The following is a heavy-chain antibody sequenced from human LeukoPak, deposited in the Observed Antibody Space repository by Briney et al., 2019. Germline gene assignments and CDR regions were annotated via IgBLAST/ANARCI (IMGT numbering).Heavy chain of an antibody. V-gene: IGHV4-31*03. J-gene: IGHJ4*02. CDR1: GGSISSGGYY. CDR3: ARDGPLSYFDY. Sequence: SQTLSLTCTVSGGSISSGGYYWSWIRQHPGKGPEWIGYIYYSRSTYYNPSLKSRVTISVDTSKNQFSLKLSSVTAADTAVYYCARDGPLSYFDYWGQGTLVTVSS. CDR2: IYYSRST.